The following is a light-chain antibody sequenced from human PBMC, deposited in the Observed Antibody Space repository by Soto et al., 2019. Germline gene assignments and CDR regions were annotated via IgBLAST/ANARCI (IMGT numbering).Light chain of an antibody. CDR3: QQLNSYPHT. CDR1: QGSSSY. Sequence: DIPLTQSPSFLSASVGDRVTITCRARQGSSSYLAWYQQKPGKAPKLLIYAASTLQSGVPSRFSGSGSGTEFTLTSSSMQPEDVATYHCQQLNSYPHTFGQGTKLEI. J-gene: IGKJ2*01. CDR2: AAS. V-gene: IGKV1-9*01.